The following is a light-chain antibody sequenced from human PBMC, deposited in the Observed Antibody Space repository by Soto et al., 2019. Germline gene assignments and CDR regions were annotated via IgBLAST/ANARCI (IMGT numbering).Light chain of an antibody. Sequence: GDRVTITCRASQIISSWLAWYQQKPWKAPKLLIYDASSLESGVPSRLSGSGSGTEFTLTISSLQPDDFATYYCQQYNRYLYAFGQGTKLEIK. CDR1: QIISSW. V-gene: IGKV1-5*01. J-gene: IGKJ2*01. CDR2: DAS. CDR3: QQYNRYLYA.